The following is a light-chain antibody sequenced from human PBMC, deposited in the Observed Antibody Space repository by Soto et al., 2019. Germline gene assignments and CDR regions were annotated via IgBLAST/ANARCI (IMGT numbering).Light chain of an antibody. CDR1: SSNAGAGYD. CDR3: QSYDSSLSGYV. V-gene: IGLV1-40*01. Sequence: QSALTQPPSVSGAPGQRVTISCTGSSSNAGAGYDVHWYQQLPGRAPKLLIYRNTNRPSGVSDRFSASKSGTSASLAITGLQAEDEADYYCQSYDSSLSGYVFGTGTKVTVL. J-gene: IGLJ1*01. CDR2: RNT.